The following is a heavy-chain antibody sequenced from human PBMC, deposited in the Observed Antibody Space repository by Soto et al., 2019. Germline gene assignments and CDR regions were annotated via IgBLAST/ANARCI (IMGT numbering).Heavy chain of an antibody. CDR2: ISSSSSYI. D-gene: IGHD2-15*01. J-gene: IGHJ4*02. CDR1: GFTFSSYS. CDR3: ARDCSGGSCDDY. Sequence: EVQLVESGVGLVKPGGSLRLSCAASGFTFSSYSMNWVRQAPGKGLEWVSSISSSSSYIYYANSVKGRFTISRDNAKNSLYLQMNGMRAEDAAVYYCARDCSGGSCDDYWGQGTLVTVSS. V-gene: IGHV3-21*01.